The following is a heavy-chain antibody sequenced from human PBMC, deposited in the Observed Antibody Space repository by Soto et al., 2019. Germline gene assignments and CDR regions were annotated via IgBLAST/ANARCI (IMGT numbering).Heavy chain of an antibody. CDR1: GFTFSSYG. J-gene: IGHJ6*02. V-gene: IGHV3-30*18. Sequence: QVQLVESGGGVVQPGRSLRLSCAASGFTFSSYGMHWVRQAPGKGLEWVAVISYDGSNKYYADSVKGRFTISRDNSKNTLYLQMNSLRAEDTAVYYCAKDLVVPAARQTLGFYYYYGMDVWGQGTTVTVSS. D-gene: IGHD2-2*01. CDR2: ISYDGSNK. CDR3: AKDLVVPAARQTLGFYYYYGMDV.